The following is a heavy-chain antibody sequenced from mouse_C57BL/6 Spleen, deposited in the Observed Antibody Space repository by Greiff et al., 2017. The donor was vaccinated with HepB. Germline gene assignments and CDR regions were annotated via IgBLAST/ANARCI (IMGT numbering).Heavy chain of an antibody. CDR3: ARPNYYGSSYYAMDY. D-gene: IGHD1-1*01. V-gene: IGHV1-69*01. Sequence: VQLQQPGAELVMPGASVKLSCKASGYTFTSYWMHWVKQRPGQGLEWIGEIDPSDSYTNYNQKFKGKSTLTVDKSSSTAYRQLSSLTSEDSAVYYWARPNYYGSSYYAMDYWGQGTSVTVSS. CDR2: IDPSDSYT. J-gene: IGHJ4*01. CDR1: GYTFTSYW.